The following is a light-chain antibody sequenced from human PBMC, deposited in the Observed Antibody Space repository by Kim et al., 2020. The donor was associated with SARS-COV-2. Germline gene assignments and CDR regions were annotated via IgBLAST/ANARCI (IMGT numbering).Light chain of an antibody. CDR2: VAS. J-gene: IGKJ3*01. V-gene: IGKV1-16*01. CDR3: QQYDSYPFT. Sequence: ASVGDRVTITCRASQGINNHLAWFQQKPGKAPKPLIYVASNLQSGVPSRFSGSESATDFTLTITSLQPEDFATYYCQQYDSYPFTFGPGTKVDIK. CDR1: QGINNH.